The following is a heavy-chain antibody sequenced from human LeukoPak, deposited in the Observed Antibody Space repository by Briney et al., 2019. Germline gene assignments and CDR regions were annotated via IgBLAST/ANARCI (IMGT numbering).Heavy chain of an antibody. J-gene: IGHJ5*02. CDR3: ARDGVTIFGVGSDWFDP. CDR1: GGSISSYY. Sequence: SETLSLTCTVSGGSISSYYWSWIRQPAGKGLEWIGRIYTSGSTNYNPSLKSRVTMSVATSKNQFSLKLSSVTAADTAVYYCARDGVTIFGVGSDWFDPWGQGTLVTVSS. D-gene: IGHD3-3*01. CDR2: IYTSGST. V-gene: IGHV4-4*07.